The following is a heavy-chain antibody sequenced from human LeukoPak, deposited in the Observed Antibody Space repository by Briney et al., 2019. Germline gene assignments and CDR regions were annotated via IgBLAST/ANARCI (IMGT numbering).Heavy chain of an antibody. Sequence: PGGSLRLSCAASGFTFSSYGMHWVRQAPGKGLEWVAFIRYDGSNKYYADSVKGRFTISRDNSKNTLYLHVNSLRPEDTAVYYCARARGLGYGDDVRWFDPWGQGTLVTVSS. CDR3: ARARGLGYGDDVRWFDP. D-gene: IGHD4-17*01. CDR1: GFTFSSYG. J-gene: IGHJ5*02. V-gene: IGHV3-30*02. CDR2: IRYDGSNK.